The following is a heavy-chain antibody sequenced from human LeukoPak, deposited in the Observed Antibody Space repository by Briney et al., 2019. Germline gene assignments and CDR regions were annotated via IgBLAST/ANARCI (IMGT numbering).Heavy chain of an antibody. CDR1: GGSISSYY. CDR2: ISYSGST. J-gene: IGHJ3*02. CDR3: ARGSFNTGYSAFDI. Sequence: SETLSLTCTVSGGSISSYYWSWIRQPPGKGLEWIGYISYSGSTNYNPSLKSRVTISVDTSKNQFFLKLSSVTAADTAVYYCARGSFNTGYSAFDIWGQGTMVTVSS. V-gene: IGHV4-59*12. D-gene: IGHD3-10*01.